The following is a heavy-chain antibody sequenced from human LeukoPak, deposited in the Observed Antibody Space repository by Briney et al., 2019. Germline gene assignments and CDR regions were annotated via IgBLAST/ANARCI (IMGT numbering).Heavy chain of an antibody. CDR2: NYFSGST. CDR3: ARGGWNKFDY. J-gene: IGHJ4*02. CDR1: GGSISSYY. V-gene: IGHV4-59*01. D-gene: IGHD3-22*01. Sequence: PSETLSLTCTVSGGSISSYYWSWIRQPPGKGLEWIGYNYFSGSTNYNPSLKSRVTISVDTSKNQFSLKMSSVTAADTAVYYCARGGWNKFDYWGQGTLVTVSS.